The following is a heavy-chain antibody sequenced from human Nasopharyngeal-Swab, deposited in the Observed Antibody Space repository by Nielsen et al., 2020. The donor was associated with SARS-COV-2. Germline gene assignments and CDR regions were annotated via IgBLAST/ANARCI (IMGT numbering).Heavy chain of an antibody. V-gene: IGHV4-34*01. CDR3: ARIEDCSSTSCYDYFDY. D-gene: IGHD2-2*01. J-gene: IGHJ4*02. CDR2: INHSGST. Sequence: PGKGLEWIGEINHSGSTNYNPSLKGRVTISVDTSKNQFSLKLSSVTAADTAVYYCARIEDCSSTSCYDYFDYWGQGTLVTVSS.